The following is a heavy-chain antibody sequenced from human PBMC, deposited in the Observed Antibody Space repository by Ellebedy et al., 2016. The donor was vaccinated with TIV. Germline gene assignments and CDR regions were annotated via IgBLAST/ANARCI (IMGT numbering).Heavy chain of an antibody. Sequence: SETLSLTXAVYGGPLSHNHWIWIRQPPGKGLEWIGEINEINQSGSTKYNPSLKSRVTISVDRSENQFSLKLSSVTAADTAVYYCARYGSGSYGGWFDSWGQGTLVTVSS. CDR3: ARYGSGSYGGWFDS. CDR2: INEINQSGST. CDR1: GGPLSHNH. V-gene: IGHV4-34*01. D-gene: IGHD3-10*01. J-gene: IGHJ5*01.